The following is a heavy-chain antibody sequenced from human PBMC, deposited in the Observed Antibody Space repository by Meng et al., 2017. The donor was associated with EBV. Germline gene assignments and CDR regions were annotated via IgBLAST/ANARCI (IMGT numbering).Heavy chain of an antibody. V-gene: IGHV1-2*06. J-gene: IGHJ4*02. Sequence: HVQLVQSGAEVKKPGASVNVSCKASGYTFTCYYMHWVRQAPGQGLEWMGRINPNSGGTNFAQKFQGRVTMTTDTSTSTAYMELSRLRSDDTAVYYCARVGIAVAGTGDYWGQGTLVNVSS. D-gene: IGHD6-19*01. CDR2: INPNSGGT. CDR1: GYTFTCYY. CDR3: ARVGIAVAGTGDY.